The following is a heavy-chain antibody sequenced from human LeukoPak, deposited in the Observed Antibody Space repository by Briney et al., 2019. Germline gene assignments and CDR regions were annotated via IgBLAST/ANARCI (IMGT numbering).Heavy chain of an antibody. CDR3: AKEQRDWNYGVFDY. CDR1: GFTFSSYG. CDR2: IRYDGSNK. J-gene: IGHJ4*02. V-gene: IGHV3-30*02. Sequence: GGSLRLSCAASGFTFSSYGMHWVRRAPGKGLGWVAFIRYDGSNKYYADSVKGRFTISRDNSKNMLYLQMNSLRAEDTAEYYCAKEQRDWNYGVFDYWGQGTQVTVSS. D-gene: IGHD1-7*01.